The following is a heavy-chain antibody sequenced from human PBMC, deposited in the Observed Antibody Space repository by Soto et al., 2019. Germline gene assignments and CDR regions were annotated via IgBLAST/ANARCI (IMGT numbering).Heavy chain of an antibody. D-gene: IGHD2-21*02. Sequence: QVQLQESGPGLVKPSETLSLTCTVSGGSISSYYWSWIRQPPGKGLEWIGYIYYSGSTNYNPSLKSRVTRSVDTSKNQFSLKVSSVTAADTAVYYCARVGTAPYWYFDLWGRGTLVTVSS. CDR2: IYYSGST. CDR3: ARVGTAPYWYFDL. J-gene: IGHJ2*01. CDR1: GGSISSYY. V-gene: IGHV4-59*01.